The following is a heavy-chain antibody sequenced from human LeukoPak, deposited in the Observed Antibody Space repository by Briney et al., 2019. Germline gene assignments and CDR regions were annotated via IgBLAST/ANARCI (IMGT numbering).Heavy chain of an antibody. J-gene: IGHJ6*03. V-gene: IGHV7-4-1*02. CDR2: INTHTGNP. CDR1: GYSLRNHA. CDR3: ATEYTGASSGMDV. D-gene: IGHD6-19*01. Sequence: ASVNVSCKAPGYSLRNHAMNWVRQTPGQGLEWMGWINTHTGNPTYAQGFTGRFVFSVDTSVSTAYLQISNLQEADTAVYYCATEYTGASSGMDVWGKGTTVTVSS.